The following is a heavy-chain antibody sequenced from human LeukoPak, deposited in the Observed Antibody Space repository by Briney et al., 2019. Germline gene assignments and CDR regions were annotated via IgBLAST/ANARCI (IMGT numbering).Heavy chain of an antibody. CDR3: VGTFTVFGVVSTIE. CDR1: GFTFSSHA. CDR2: ISFSGDNRGDNT. D-gene: IGHD3-3*01. J-gene: IGHJ4*02. Sequence: GGSLRLSCAASGFTFSSHAMSWVRQAPGKGLQWVSSISFSGDNRGDNTYYADSVRGRFSISRDNSQNTVFLQMSSLRVDDTAAYYCVGTFTVFGVVSTIEWGQGTLVTVSS. V-gene: IGHV3-23*01.